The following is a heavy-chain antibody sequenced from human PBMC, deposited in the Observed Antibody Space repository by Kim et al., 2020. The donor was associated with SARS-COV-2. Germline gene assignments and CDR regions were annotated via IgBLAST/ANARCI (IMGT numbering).Heavy chain of an antibody. D-gene: IGHD2-2*01. CDR1: GGSISSYY. V-gene: IGHV4-59*01. Sequence: SETLSLTCTVSGGSISSYYWSWIRQPPGKGLEWIGYIYYSGSTNYNPSLKSLVTISVDTSKNQFSLKLSSVTAADTAVYYCARHHCSSTSCYVFPWFVPWSQGTRVTVSS. J-gene: IGHJ5*02. CDR3: ARHHCSSTSCYVFPWFVP. CDR2: IYYSGST.